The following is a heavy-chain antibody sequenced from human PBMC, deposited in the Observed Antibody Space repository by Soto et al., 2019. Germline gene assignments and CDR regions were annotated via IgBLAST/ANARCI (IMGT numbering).Heavy chain of an antibody. V-gene: IGHV1-18*01. J-gene: IGHJ4*02. Sequence: QVQLVQSGAEVKKPGASVKVSCKASGYTFTSYGISWVRQAPGQGLEWMGWISAYNGNTKYAQKLQGRVTMTTDTSTGTAYMGLESLRSDDTAVYYCARDLGAQEVDYWGQGTLVTVSS. CDR2: ISAYNGNT. CDR1: GYTFTSYG. D-gene: IGHD1-26*01. CDR3: ARDLGAQEVDY.